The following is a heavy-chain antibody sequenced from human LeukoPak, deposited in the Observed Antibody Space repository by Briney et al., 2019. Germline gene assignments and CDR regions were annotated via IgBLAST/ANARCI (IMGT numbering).Heavy chain of an antibody. J-gene: IGHJ3*02. CDR1: GFTFSSYA. Sequence: GGSLRLSCAASGFTFSSYAMHWVRQAPGKGLEWVAVLSYDGSGRYFADSVQGRFTISRDNSKNTLYLQMNSLRAEDTAVYYCAKPFREYGSDWYSAFDIWGQGTMVTVSS. V-gene: IGHV3-30*18. D-gene: IGHD2-21*01. CDR3: AKPFREYGSDWYSAFDI. CDR2: LSYDGSGR.